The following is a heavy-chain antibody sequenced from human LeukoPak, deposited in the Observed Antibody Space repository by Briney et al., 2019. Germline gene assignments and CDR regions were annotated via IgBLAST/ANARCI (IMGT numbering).Heavy chain of an antibody. Sequence: GGSLRLSCAASGFSFSSYVMSWVRQAPGKGLEWVSAISGSGGSTYFADSVKGRFTISRDNSKNTLYLQMNSLSAEDTAIYYCAKEGYSSYDYWGQGTLVTVSS. D-gene: IGHD5-18*01. V-gene: IGHV3-23*01. CDR1: GFSFSSYV. CDR3: AKEGYSSYDY. CDR2: ISGSGGST. J-gene: IGHJ4*02.